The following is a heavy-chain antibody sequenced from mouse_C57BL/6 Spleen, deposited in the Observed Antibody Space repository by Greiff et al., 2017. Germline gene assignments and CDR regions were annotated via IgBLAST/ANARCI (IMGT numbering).Heavy chain of an antibody. D-gene: IGHD5-1*01. J-gene: IGHJ4*01. V-gene: IGHV5-17*01. CDR3: AMGSIYMDYAMDY. Sequence: EVQLVESGGGLVQPGGSLKLSCAASGFTFSDYGMNWVRQAPEMGLEWVAYISSGSSTIYYADTAKGRVTISIDNAKNTLCQQMTSRRSEDTAMDYCAMGSIYMDYAMDYWGQGTSVTVSS. CDR1: GFTFSDYG. CDR2: ISSGSSTI.